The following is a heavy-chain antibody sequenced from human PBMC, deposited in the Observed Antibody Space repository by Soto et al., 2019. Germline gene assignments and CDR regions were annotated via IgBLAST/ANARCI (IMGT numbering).Heavy chain of an antibody. V-gene: IGHV4-31*03. CDR1: GVSISSGGYY. CDR3: ARVISRITMVRGVLRYFDY. CDR2: IYYSGST. J-gene: IGHJ4*02. Sequence: PSETLSLTCTVSGVSISSGGYYWSWIRQHPGKGLEWIGYIYYSGSTYYNPSLKSRVTISVDTSKNQFSLKLSSVTAADTAVYYCARVISRITMVRGVLRYFDYWGQGTLVTVSS. D-gene: IGHD3-10*01.